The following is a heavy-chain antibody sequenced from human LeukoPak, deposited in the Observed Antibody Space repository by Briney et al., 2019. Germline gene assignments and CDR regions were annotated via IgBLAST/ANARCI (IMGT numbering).Heavy chain of an antibody. J-gene: IGHJ5*02. CDR1: GYTFTSYY. D-gene: IGHD6-13*01. Sequence: ASVKVSCKASGYTFTSYYMNWVRQAPGQGLEWMGIINPSSGRTTYAQKFQGRVTMTRDTSTSTVYMELSRLRSDDTAVYYCARAHLIAAAGYNWFDPWGQGTLVTVSS. CDR3: ARAHLIAAAGYNWFDP. CDR2: INPSSGRT. V-gene: IGHV1-46*01.